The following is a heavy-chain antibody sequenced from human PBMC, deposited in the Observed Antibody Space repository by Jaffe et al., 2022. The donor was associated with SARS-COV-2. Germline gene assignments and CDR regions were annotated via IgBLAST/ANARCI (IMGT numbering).Heavy chain of an antibody. D-gene: IGHD2-2*01. CDR3: AKDIRADSFIVVVPAAMGY. Sequence: EVQLVESGGGLVQPGGSLRLSCAASGFTFSSYAMSWVRQAPGKGLEWVSAISGSGGSTYYADSVKGRFTISRDNSKNTLYLQMNSLRAEDTAVYYCAKDIRADSFIVVVPAAMGYWGQGTLVTVSS. CDR1: GFTFSSYA. V-gene: IGHV3-23*04. CDR2: ISGSGGST. J-gene: IGHJ4*02.